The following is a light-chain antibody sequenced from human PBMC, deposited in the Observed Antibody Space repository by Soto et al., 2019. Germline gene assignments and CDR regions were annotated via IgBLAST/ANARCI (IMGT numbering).Light chain of an antibody. CDR1: QSVTSD. CDR2: GAA. CDR3: QQYNQWPLT. Sequence: ETVMTQSPVTLSVSPGQRVTLSCRASQSVTSDLAWYQQRPGQAPRLLIYGAATRATGIPARFSGSGSGTEFTLTISSLQSEDFALYYCQQYNQWPLTFGGGTKVESK. V-gene: IGKV3-15*01. J-gene: IGKJ4*01.